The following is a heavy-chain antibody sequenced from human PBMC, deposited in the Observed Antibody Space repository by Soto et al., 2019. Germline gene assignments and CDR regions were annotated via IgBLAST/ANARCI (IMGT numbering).Heavy chain of an antibody. V-gene: IGHV3-30-3*01. Sequence: RGSLRLSCAASGFTFSSYAMHWVRQAPGKGMEWVAVISYDGSNKYYADSVKGRFTISRDNSKNTLYLQMNSLRAEDTAVYYCERDLGTYSNSLSMDVWGQGTTVTVSS. CDR2: ISYDGSNK. CDR3: ERDLGTYSNSLSMDV. J-gene: IGHJ6*02. CDR1: GFTFSSYA. D-gene: IGHD4-4*01.